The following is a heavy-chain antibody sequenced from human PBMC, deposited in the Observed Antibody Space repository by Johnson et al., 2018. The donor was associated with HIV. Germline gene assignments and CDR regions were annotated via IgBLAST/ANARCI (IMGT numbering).Heavy chain of an antibody. V-gene: IGHV3-30*04. CDR2: ISYDGSNK. J-gene: IGHJ3*02. CDR3: ARVEISWSWRDAFDI. CDR1: GFTFSSYA. D-gene: IGHD3-3*01. Sequence: QVQLVESGGGVVQPGRSLRLSCAASGFTFSSYAMHWVRQAPGKGLEWVAVISYDGSNKYYADSVKGRFTISRDNSKNTLYLQMNSLRAEDTAVYYCARVEISWSWRDAFDIWGQGTMVTVSS.